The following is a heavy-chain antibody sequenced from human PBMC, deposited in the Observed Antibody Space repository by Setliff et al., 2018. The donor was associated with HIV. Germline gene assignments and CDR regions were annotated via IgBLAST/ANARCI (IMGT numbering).Heavy chain of an antibody. V-gene: IGHV4-59*01. J-gene: IGHJ6*02. CDR2: IYYSGST. Sequence: SETLSLTCTVSGGSISTYYWSWIRQPPGKGLEWIGYIYYSGSTNYNPSLKSRVPISVDTSKNQFSLKLSSVTAADTAVYYCARAEGATYYNFSYYYGMDVWGQGTTVTVSS. CDR3: ARAEGATYYNFSYYYGMDV. CDR1: GGSISTYY. D-gene: IGHD3-3*01.